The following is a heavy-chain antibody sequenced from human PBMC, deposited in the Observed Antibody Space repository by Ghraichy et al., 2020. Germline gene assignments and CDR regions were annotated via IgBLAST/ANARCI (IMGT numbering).Heavy chain of an antibody. Sequence: SETLSLTCTVSGASISTGDYYWNWIRQPPGKGLEWIGYIYYSGTTYYNPSLKSRVTISVDTSKNQCSLKLSSVTAADTAVYYGARGDSSGYYIYFDYWGQGTL. CDR1: GASISTGDYY. CDR3: ARGDSSGYYIYFDY. V-gene: IGHV4-30-4*01. J-gene: IGHJ4*02. CDR2: IYYSGTT. D-gene: IGHD3-22*01.